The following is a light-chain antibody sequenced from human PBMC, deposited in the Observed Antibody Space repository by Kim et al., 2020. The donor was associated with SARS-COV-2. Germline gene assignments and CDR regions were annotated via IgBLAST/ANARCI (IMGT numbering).Light chain of an antibody. CDR3: SAWDSSLSAVV. CDR1: SNNVGNQG. CDR2: RNN. J-gene: IGLJ2*01. Sequence: QTGRLTCTGNSNNVGNQGAAWLQQHQGRPPKLLSYRNNNRPSGISERLSASRSGNTASLTITGLQPEDEADYYCSAWDSSLSAVVFGGGTQLTVL. V-gene: IGLV10-54*01.